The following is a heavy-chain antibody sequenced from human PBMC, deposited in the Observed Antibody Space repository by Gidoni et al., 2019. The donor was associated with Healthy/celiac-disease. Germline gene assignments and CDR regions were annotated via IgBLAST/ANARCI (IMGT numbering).Heavy chain of an antibody. D-gene: IGHD5-18*01. CDR3: AKDGGYSYGTPPDY. J-gene: IGHJ4*02. CDR2: ISGSGGST. V-gene: IGHV3-23*01. CDR1: GFPFSSYA. Sequence: EVQLLESGGGLVQPGGSLRLSCAASGFPFSSYAMSWVRQAPGKGLEWVSAISGSGGSTYYADSVKGRFTISRDNSKNTLYLQMNSLRAEDTAVYYCAKDGGYSYGTPPDYWGQGTLVTVSS.